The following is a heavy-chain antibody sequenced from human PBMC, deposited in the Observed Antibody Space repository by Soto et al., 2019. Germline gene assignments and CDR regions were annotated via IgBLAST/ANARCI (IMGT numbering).Heavy chain of an antibody. CDR2: ISSSSSTI. CDR3: ARDYRGPATAMELAFDY. V-gene: IGHV3-48*02. Sequence: GGSLRLSCAASGFTFSSYSMNWVRQAPGKGLEWVSYISSSSSTIYYSDSVKGRFTISRDNAKNSLYLQMNRLRDEDTAVYDCARDYRGPATAMELAFDYWGQGTLVTVSS. CDR1: GFTFSSYS. D-gene: IGHD2-2*01. J-gene: IGHJ4*02.